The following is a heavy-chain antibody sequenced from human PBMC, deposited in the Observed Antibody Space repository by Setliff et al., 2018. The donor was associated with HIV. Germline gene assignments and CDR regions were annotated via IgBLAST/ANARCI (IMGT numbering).Heavy chain of an antibody. Sequence: GGSLRLSCAASGFTFRNYKFNWVRQAPGRGLEWVSSISIGSGGAIDYADSVQGRFTISRDNSKISLYLQMNSLRVEDTAVYYCARDYLYYNLYNGSPVYGMDVWGQGTTVTVSS. J-gene: IGHJ6*02. D-gene: IGHD3-3*01. V-gene: IGHV3-48*03. CDR1: GFTFRNYK. CDR3: ARDYLYYNLYNGSPVYGMDV. CDR2: ISIGSGGAI.